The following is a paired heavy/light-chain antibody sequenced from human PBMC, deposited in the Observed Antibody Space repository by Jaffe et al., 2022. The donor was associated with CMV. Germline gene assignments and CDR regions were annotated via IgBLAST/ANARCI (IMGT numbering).Heavy chain of an antibody. V-gene: IGHV3-53*01. J-gene: IGHJ6*02. Sequence: EVQLVESGGGLIQPGGSLRLSCAASGFTVSSNYMSWVRQAPGKGLEWVSVIYSGGSTYYADSVKGRFTISRDNSKNTLYLQMNSLRAEDTAVYYCARGYFGSSWYGEYYYYGMDVWGQGTTVTVSS. CDR1: GFTVSSNY. CDR2: IYSGGST. D-gene: IGHD6-13*01. CDR3: ARGYFGSSWYGEYYYYGMDV.
Light chain of an antibody. V-gene: IGLV1-40*01. Sequence: QSVLTQPPSVSGAPGQRVTISCTGSSSNIGAGYDVHWYQQLPGTAPKLLIYGNSNRPSGVPDRFSGSKSGTSASLAITGLQAEDEADYYCQSYDSSLSWVFGGGTKLTVL. CDR1: SSNIGAGYD. J-gene: IGLJ3*02. CDR3: QSYDSSLSWV. CDR2: GNS.